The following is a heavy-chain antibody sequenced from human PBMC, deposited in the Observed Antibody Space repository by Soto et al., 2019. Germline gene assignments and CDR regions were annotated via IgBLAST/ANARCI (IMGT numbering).Heavy chain of an antibody. J-gene: IGHJ6*02. V-gene: IGHV4-4*02. CDR3: ARDGQMAYYDFWSGYYTADYYYYGMDV. CDR1: SGSISSSNL. CDR2: LSHRGST. Sequence: SETLSLTCAVSSGSISSSNLWSWVRQHTGKGLEWSGELSHRGSTKYNPSLKWRVTISVDKSKNQFSLKMSSVTAADTAVYYCARDGQMAYYDFWSGYYTADYYYYGMDVWGQGTTVTVSS. D-gene: IGHD3-3*01.